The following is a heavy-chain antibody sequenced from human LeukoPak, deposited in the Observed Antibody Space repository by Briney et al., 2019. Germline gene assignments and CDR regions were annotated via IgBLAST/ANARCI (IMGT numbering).Heavy chain of an antibody. V-gene: IGHV1-18*01. CDR2: ISAYNGNT. Sequence: ASVTVSCTASGYTFTSYGISWVRQAPGPGLEWMGWISAYNGNTNYAQTLQGRGTMTTDTSTSTADKELKSLRSDDTAVYYCARRGPDLTYLGGGRGWFDLWGQGTLVTVSS. D-gene: IGHD1-26*01. J-gene: IGHJ5*02. CDR1: GYTFTSYG. CDR3: ARRGPDLTYLGGGRGWFDL.